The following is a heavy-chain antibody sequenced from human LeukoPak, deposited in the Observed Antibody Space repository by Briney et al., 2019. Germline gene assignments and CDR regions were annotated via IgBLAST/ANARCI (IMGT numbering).Heavy chain of an antibody. J-gene: IGHJ5*02. CDR3: ARALVGATDWFDP. D-gene: IGHD1-26*01. V-gene: IGHV1-2*02. CDR1: GYTFTGYY. CDR2: INPNSGGT. Sequence: ASVKVSCKASGYTFTGYYMHWVRQAPGQGLEWMGWINPNSGGTNYAQKFQGRVTMTRDTSISTAYMELSGLRPDDTAVYYCARALVGATDWFDPWGQGTLVTVSS.